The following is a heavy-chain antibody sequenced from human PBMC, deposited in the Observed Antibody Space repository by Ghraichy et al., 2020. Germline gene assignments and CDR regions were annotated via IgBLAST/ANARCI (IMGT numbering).Heavy chain of an antibody. CDR1: GFTFSDYY. J-gene: IGHJ4*02. CDR2: ISSSSSYT. V-gene: IGHV3-11*06. CDR3: LPPVGSTWDGGDY. Sequence: GGSLRLSCAASGFTFSDYYMSWIRQAPGKGLDWVSYISSSSSYTNYADSVKGRFTISRDNSKNTLYLQMGSLRPEDTAVYYCLPPVGSTWDGGDYWGQGILVTVSS. D-gene: IGHD6-13*01.